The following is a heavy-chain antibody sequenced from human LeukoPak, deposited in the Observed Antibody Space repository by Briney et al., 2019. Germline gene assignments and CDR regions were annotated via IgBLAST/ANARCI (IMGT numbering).Heavy chain of an antibody. V-gene: IGHV3-21*01. Sequence: GGSLRLSCAASGFTFSSYSMNWVRQAPGKGLEWVSSISSSSSYIYYADSVKGRFTISRDNAKNSLYLQMNSLRAEDTAVYYCARATYYYDSSGYYYGYYFDYCGQGTLVTVSS. CDR2: ISSSSSYI. D-gene: IGHD3-22*01. J-gene: IGHJ4*02. CDR1: GFTFSSYS. CDR3: ARATYYYDSSGYYYGYYFDY.